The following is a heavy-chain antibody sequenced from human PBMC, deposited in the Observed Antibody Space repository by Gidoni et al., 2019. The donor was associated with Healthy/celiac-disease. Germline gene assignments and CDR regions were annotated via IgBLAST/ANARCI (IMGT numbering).Heavy chain of an antibody. J-gene: IGHJ3*02. CDR1: GFTFSSYD. CDR2: IDTAGDP. V-gene: IGHV3-13*05. Sequence: EVQLVECGGGLGQPGGSLRLRWATSGFTFSSYDMHWVLQATGRGREWVSAIDTAGDPYYPGFVKSRLTISRENAKNSLYLQVTSLIAGDTAVYYCARGGDWDAFDIWCQGTMVTVSS. CDR3: ARGGDWDAFDI. D-gene: IGHD3-16*01.